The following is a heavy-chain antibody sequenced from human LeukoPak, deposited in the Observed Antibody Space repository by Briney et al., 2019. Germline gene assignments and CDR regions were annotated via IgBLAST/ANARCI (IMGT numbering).Heavy chain of an antibody. Sequence: ASVKVSCKASGYTFTSYGISWVRQAPGQGLEWMGWISAYNGNTNYAQKLQGRVTMTTDTSTSTAYMELRSLRSDDTAVYYCARGSSWFGELLSPTFDYWGQGTLVTVSS. CDR1: GYTFTSYG. J-gene: IGHJ4*02. D-gene: IGHD3-10*01. V-gene: IGHV1-18*01. CDR3: ARGSSWFGELLSPTFDY. CDR2: ISAYNGNT.